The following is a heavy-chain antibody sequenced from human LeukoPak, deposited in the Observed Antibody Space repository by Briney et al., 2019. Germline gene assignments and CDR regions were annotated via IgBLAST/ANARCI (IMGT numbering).Heavy chain of an antibody. Sequence: PGGSLGLSCAASGFTFDDYAMHWVRHAPGKGLEWVSGISWNSGSIGYADSVKGRFTISRDNAKNSLYLQMNSLQTEDTAVYYCTTITMMLIHPDYWGQGTLVTVSS. CDR2: ISWNSGSI. D-gene: IGHD3-22*01. CDR1: GFTFDDYA. CDR3: TTITMMLIHPDY. V-gene: IGHV3-9*01. J-gene: IGHJ4*02.